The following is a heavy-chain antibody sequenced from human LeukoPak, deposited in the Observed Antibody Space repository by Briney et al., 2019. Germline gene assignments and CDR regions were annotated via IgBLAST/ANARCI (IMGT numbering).Heavy chain of an antibody. CDR3: ARVRFGESSWFDP. CDR2: ISYDGSKK. J-gene: IGHJ5*02. Sequence: GGSLRLSCAASGFTFSDYAMHWLRQAPGKGLEWVAVISYDGSKKYYADSVKGRFTISRDNSKNTLYLQMNSLRVEDTAVYYCARVRFGESSWFDPWGQGTLVTVSS. CDR1: GFTFSDYA. V-gene: IGHV3-30*04. D-gene: IGHD3-10*01.